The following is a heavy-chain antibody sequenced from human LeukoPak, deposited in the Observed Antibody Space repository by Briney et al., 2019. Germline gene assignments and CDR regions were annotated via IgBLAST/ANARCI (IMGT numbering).Heavy chain of an antibody. CDR1: GSYW. D-gene: IGHD2-2*01. J-gene: IGHJ4*02. CDR3: VSFYETY. CDR2: INSDGSWT. Sequence: QAGGSLRLSCAASGSYWMHWVRHAQGKGLVWVSHINSDGSWTSYADSVKGRFTISKDNAKNTVYLQMNNLRAEDTAVYYCVSFYETYWGRGTLVTVSS. V-gene: IGHV3-74*01.